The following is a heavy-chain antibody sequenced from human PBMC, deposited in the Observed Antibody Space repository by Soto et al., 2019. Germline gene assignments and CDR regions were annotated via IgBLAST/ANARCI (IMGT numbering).Heavy chain of an antibody. CDR2: ISYTGNT. D-gene: IGHD2-15*01. V-gene: IGHV4-59*01. CDR1: GDSISSYY. Sequence: KTSETLSLTSTVSGDSISSYYSSWIRHPPGKGLEWIGYISYTGNTHYNPSLKSRVTISTDTSKNQCPLKLSSVPTADTALYYCAREGVAAPYYYYGMDVWGQGSTVTVSS. CDR3: AREGVAAPYYYYGMDV. J-gene: IGHJ6*02.